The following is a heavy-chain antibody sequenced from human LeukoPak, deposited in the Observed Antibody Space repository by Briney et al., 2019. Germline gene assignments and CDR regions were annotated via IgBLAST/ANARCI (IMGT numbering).Heavy chain of an antibody. CDR2: IYHSGST. Sequence: SQTLSLTCAVSGGSISSGGYSWSWIRQPPGKGLEWIGDIYHSGSTYYNPSLKSRVTISVDRSKNQFSLKLSSVTAADTAVYYCARGNVVVPAVDYWGQGTLVTVSS. CDR1: GGSISSGGYS. V-gene: IGHV4-30-2*01. CDR3: ARGNVVVPAVDY. D-gene: IGHD2-2*01. J-gene: IGHJ4*02.